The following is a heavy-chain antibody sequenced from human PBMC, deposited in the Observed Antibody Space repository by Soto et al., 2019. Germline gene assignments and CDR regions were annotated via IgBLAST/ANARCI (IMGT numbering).Heavy chain of an antibody. J-gene: IGHJ4*02. CDR2: ISGSGGST. V-gene: IGHV3-23*01. CDR3: AKVVPAAMHLIWGYFDY. CDR1: GFTFSSYA. Sequence: EVQLLESGGGLVQPGGSLRLSCAASGFTFSSYAMSWVRQAPGKGLEWVSAISGSGGSTYYADSVKGRFTISRDNSKNTLYLQMNSLRAEDTAVYYCAKVVPAAMHLIWGYFDYWGQGPLVTVAS. D-gene: IGHD2-2*01.